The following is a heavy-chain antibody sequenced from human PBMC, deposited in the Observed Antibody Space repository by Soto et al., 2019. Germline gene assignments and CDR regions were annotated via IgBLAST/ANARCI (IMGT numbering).Heavy chain of an antibody. V-gene: IGHV4-39*01. CDR2: IYYSGST. CDR1: GGSISSSSYY. J-gene: IGHJ4*02. D-gene: IGHD6-19*01. CDR3: ARHMRGGWYRGVDY. Sequence: QLQLQESGPGLVKPSETLSLTCTVSGGSISSSSYYGGWIRQPPGKGLEWIGSIYYSGSTYYNPSLKSRVTISVDTSKNQFSLKLSSVTAADTAVYYCARHMRGGWYRGVDYWGQGTLVTVSS.